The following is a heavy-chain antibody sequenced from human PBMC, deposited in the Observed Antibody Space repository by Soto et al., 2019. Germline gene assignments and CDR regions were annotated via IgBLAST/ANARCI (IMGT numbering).Heavy chain of an antibody. D-gene: IGHD4-17*01. V-gene: IGHV3-48*03. CDR1: GFTFSSYE. CDR3: ARDGATVTTILWYYYYGMDV. J-gene: IGHJ6*02. Sequence: EVQLVESGGGLVQPGGSLRLSCAASGFTFSSYEMNWVRQAPGKGLEWVSYISSSGSTIYYADSVKGRFTISRDNAKNALYLQMNSLRAEDTAVYYCARDGATVTTILWYYYYGMDVLGQGTTVTVSS. CDR2: ISSSGSTI.